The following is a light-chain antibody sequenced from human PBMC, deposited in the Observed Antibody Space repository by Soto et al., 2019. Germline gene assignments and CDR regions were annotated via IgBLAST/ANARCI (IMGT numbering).Light chain of an antibody. CDR3: LLSYNGPYV. J-gene: IGLJ1*01. V-gene: IGLV7-46*01. CDR2: DTT. Sequence: QALVTQEPSLTVSPGGTVTLTGGSSTGAVTNGHYPYWFQQKPGQAPRTLIYDTTNRHSWTPARFSGSLLGGKAALTLSGAQPEDEAEYYCLLSYNGPYVFGTGTKVTVL. CDR1: TGAVTNGHY.